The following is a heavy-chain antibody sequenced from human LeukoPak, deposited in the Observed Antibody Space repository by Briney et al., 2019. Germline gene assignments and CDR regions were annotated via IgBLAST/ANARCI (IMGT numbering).Heavy chain of an antibody. D-gene: IGHD1-14*01. CDR3: ARDDHNYFDY. CDR2: IYTSGST. V-gene: IGHV4-61*02. CDR1: GGSISSGSYY. Sequence: SETLSLTCTVSGGSISSGSYYWSWIRQPAGKGLEWIGRIYTSGSTNYNPSLKSRVTISVDTSKNQFSLKLSSVTAADTAVYYCARDDHNYFDYWGQGTLVTVSS. J-gene: IGHJ4*02.